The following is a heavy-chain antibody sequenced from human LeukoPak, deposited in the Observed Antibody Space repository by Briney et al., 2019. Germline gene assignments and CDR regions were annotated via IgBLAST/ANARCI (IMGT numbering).Heavy chain of an antibody. CDR2: INIGGTNT. J-gene: IGHJ5*02. Sequence: GGSLRLSCAASGFTFNDYYMGWIRQAPGKGLEWLSYINIGGTNTHYADSVKGRFTISRDNAKKSLYLEMNNLRAEDTAVYYCATDGAGFDTWGQGVLVTVSS. CDR1: GFTFNDYY. V-gene: IGHV3-11*01. CDR3: ATDGAGFDT.